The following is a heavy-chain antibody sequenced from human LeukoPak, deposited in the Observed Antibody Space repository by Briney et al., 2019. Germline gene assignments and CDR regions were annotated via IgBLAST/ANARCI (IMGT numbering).Heavy chain of an antibody. D-gene: IGHD3-10*01. CDR1: GXDFSSYV. V-gene: IGHV3-30*04. J-gene: IGHJ4*02. CDR3: VRDISGEKSFDY. Sequence: GGSLRLSCAASGXDFSSYVMHWVRQAPGKGQEWVAVMSHDGSNEYYADSVKGRFTISRDNSKNTLSLQMNSLRAEDTAVYYCVRDISGEKSFDYWGQGTLVTVSS. CDR2: MSHDGSNE.